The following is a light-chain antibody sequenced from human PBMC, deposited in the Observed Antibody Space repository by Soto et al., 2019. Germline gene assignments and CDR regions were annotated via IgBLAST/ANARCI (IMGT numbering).Light chain of an antibody. Sequence: DVQMTQSPSTLSASVGDRVTITCRASQSINNLLAWYQQKPGKAPKFLIYDVYTLESGVPSRFSGSGSGTEFTLNISSLQPEDFATYYCQQYDSYPLTFGGGTKVDIK. CDR3: QQYDSYPLT. CDR1: QSINNL. CDR2: DVY. J-gene: IGKJ4*01. V-gene: IGKV1-5*01.